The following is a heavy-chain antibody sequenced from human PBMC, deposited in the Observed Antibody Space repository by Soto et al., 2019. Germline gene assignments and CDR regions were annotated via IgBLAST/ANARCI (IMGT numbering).Heavy chain of an antibody. D-gene: IGHD1-26*01. V-gene: IGHV1-69*02. CDR3: ATDKYGAGRVGVHS. Sequence: QVQLVQSGAEVKKPGASLRVSCETSGGTSTIYTITWVRQAPGQGLQWMGRIVPTLRITNYAQEFQGRLTISADSSTSTAHIELTSLTSEDTPVYYCATDKYGAGRVGVHSWGQGTLVTVSS. CDR1: GGTSTIYT. J-gene: IGHJ5*02. CDR2: IVPTLRIT.